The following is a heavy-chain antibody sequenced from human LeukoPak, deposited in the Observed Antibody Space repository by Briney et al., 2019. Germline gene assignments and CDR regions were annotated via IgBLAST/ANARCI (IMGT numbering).Heavy chain of an antibody. Sequence: KPSETLSLTCTVSGGSISSYYWSWIRQPPGKGLEWIGYIYYSGSTNYNPSLKSRVTISVDTSKNQFSLKLSSVTAADTAVYYCARGLLTTSPSRPFDPWGQGTLVTVSS. D-gene: IGHD3-9*01. CDR2: IYYSGST. V-gene: IGHV4-59*08. CDR1: GGSISSYY. CDR3: ARGLLTTSPSRPFDP. J-gene: IGHJ5*02.